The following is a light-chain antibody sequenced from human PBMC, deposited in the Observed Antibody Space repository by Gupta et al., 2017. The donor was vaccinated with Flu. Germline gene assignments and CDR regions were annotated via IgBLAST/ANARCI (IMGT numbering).Light chain of an antibody. CDR3: QQYFDAPRT. CDR2: WAS. CDR1: HSLLYTSDNKNY. Sequence: DVVLAQSPHSLAVSLGARATITCKSSHSLLYTSDNKNYLALYQQKPGQPPKLLIYWASTRESGVPDRFSGSGSGTDFTLTITSLQAEDVAFYYCQQYFDAPRTFGQGTKVEIK. J-gene: IGKJ1*01. V-gene: IGKV4-1*01.